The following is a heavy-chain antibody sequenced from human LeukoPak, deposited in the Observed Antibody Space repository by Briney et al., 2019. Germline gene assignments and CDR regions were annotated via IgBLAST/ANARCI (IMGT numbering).Heavy chain of an antibody. D-gene: IGHD3-22*01. Sequence: GSLRLSCAASGFTFSSYAMSWIRQPPGKGLEWIGSIYYSGSTYYNPSLKSRVTISVDTSKNQFSLKLSSVTAADTAVYYCARARGYYDSSGYLNWFDPWGQGTLVTVSS. CDR2: IYYSGST. CDR3: ARARGYYDSSGYLNWFDP. V-gene: IGHV4-39*07. CDR1: GFTFSSYA. J-gene: IGHJ5*02.